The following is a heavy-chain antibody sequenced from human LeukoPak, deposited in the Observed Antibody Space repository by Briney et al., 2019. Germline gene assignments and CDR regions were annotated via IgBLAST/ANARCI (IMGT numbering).Heavy chain of an antibody. CDR2: ISSSSSYI. D-gene: IGHD3-22*01. CDR3: ARDKRHYYDSSGYPSKDAFDI. CDR1: VFTFSSYS. J-gene: IGHJ3*02. V-gene: IGHV3-21*01. Sequence: GGSLRLSCAACVFTFSSYSMNWVRQAPGKGLEWVSSISSSSSYIYYADSVKGRFTISRDNAKNSLYLQMNSLRAEDTAVYYCARDKRHYYDSSGYPSKDAFDIWGQGTMVTVSS.